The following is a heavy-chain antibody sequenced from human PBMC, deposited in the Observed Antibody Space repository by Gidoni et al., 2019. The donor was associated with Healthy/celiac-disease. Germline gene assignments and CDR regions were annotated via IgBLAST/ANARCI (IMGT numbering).Heavy chain of an antibody. CDR2: ISYDGSNK. J-gene: IGHJ4*02. V-gene: IGHV3-30-3*01. CDR3: ASFPSQYFDY. CDR1: GFPFSSYA. Sequence: QVQLVESGGGVVQPGRSLRLSCAASGFPFSSYAMHWVRQAPGKGLECVAVISYDGSNKYYADSVKGRFTISRDNSKNTLYLQMNSLRAEDTAVYYCASFPSQYFDYWGQGTLVTVSS.